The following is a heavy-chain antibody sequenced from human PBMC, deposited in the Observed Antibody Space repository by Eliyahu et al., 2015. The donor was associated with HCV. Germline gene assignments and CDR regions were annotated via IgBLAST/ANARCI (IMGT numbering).Heavy chain of an antibody. CDR1: GFTFSSYA. D-gene: IGHD3-22*01. Sequence: EVQLVESGGGLVQPGGSLRLSCAASGFTFSSYAXSWVRXAPGKGLEWVSAISGSGGSTYYADSVKGRFTISRDNSKNTLYLQMNSLRAEDTAVYYCAKVAWLVIRTYYYDSSGYPYYFDYWGQGTLVTVSS. CDR2: ISGSGGST. CDR3: AKVAWLVIRTYYYDSSGYPYYFDY. V-gene: IGHV3-23*04. J-gene: IGHJ4*02.